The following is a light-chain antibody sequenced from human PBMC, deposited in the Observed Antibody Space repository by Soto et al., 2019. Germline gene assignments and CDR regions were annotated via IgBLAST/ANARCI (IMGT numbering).Light chain of an antibody. V-gene: IGKV1-13*02. CDR1: QGISSA. CDR3: TQFNSYPQIT. Sequence: AIQLTQSPSSLSASVGDRVTITCRASQGISSALAWYQQKPGKAPKLLIYDASSLESGVPSRFSGSGSGTDFTLTISSLQPEDFATYYCTQFNSYPQITFGQGTRLEIK. J-gene: IGKJ5*01. CDR2: DAS.